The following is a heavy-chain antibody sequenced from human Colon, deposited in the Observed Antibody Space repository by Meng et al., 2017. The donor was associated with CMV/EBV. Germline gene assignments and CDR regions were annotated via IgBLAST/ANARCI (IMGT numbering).Heavy chain of an antibody. D-gene: IGHD2-15*01. CDR1: GFDFNYAW. Sequence: VELVESGGGLVKPGGSLRVSCVTSGFDFNYAWMSWVRQSPGKGLEWIGRIKSKASGGTTDYAAPVKDRFIISRDDSKNALYLQMNSLETEDTAMYYCAWDIAYYFSNWGQGALVTVSS. J-gene: IGHJ4*02. CDR2: IKSKASGGTT. CDR3: AWDIAYYFSN. V-gene: IGHV3-15*01.